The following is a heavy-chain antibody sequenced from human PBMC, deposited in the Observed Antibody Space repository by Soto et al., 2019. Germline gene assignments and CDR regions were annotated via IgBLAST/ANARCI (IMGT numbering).Heavy chain of an antibody. D-gene: IGHD5-12*01. CDR3: AKNHQRAPSRDGYNLIDY. V-gene: IGHV3-30*18. J-gene: IGHJ4*02. Sequence: PGGSLRLSCAASGFTFSSYGMHWVRQAPGKGLEWVAVISFDGSIKYYADSVKGRFTISRDNSKNTLYLQMSSLRAEDTAVYYCAKNHQRAPSRDGYNLIDYWGQGTLVTVSS. CDR2: ISFDGSIK. CDR1: GFTFSSYG.